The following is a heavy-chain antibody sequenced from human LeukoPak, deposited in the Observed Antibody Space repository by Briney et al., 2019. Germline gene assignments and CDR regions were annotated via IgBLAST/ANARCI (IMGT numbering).Heavy chain of an antibody. D-gene: IGHD5-18*01. CDR3: ARDWGERGYSYGLLGY. CDR1: GFTFSSYA. J-gene: IGHJ4*02. Sequence: QPGRSLRLSCAASGFTFSSYAMHWVRQPPGKGLEWVAVISYDGSNKYYADSVKGRFTISRDNSKNTLYLQMNSLRAEDTAVYYCARDWGERGYSYGLLGYWGQGTLVTVSS. V-gene: IGHV3-30-3*01. CDR2: ISYDGSNK.